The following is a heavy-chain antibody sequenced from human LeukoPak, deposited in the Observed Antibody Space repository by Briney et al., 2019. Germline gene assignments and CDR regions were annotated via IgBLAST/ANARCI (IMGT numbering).Heavy chain of an antibody. D-gene: IGHD1-7*01. V-gene: IGHV3-48*03. CDR1: EFAFSTYE. Sequence: GGSLRLSCVASEFAFSTYEMNWVRQAPGKGLEWVSYISTGGSTVYYADSVKGRFTISRDDAKNSMYLQMDSLRAEDTAVYYCARSPANWNYTSDCWGQGTLVTVSS. J-gene: IGHJ4*02. CDR3: ARSPANWNYTSDC. CDR2: ISTGGSTV.